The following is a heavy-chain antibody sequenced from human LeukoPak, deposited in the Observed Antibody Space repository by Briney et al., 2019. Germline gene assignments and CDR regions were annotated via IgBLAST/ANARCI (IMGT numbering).Heavy chain of an antibody. J-gene: IGHJ4*02. CDR2: IISDGSSA. CDR3: VRDSNYHPDC. D-gene: IGHD4-11*01. CDR1: GFAFNSQT. Sequence: SGGSLRLSCAASGFAFNSQTMSWVRQAPGKGLVWASRIISDGSSASYADSVKGRFTMSRDNAKNTLHLQMNSLRVEDTAVYYCVRDSNYHPDCWGQGTLVTVSS. V-gene: IGHV3-74*01.